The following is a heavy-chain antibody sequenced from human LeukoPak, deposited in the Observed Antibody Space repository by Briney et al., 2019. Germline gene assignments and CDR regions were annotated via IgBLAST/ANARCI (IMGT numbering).Heavy chain of an antibody. CDR2: INHSGST. D-gene: IGHD3-16*02. Sequence: PSETLSLTCAVYGGSFSGYYWSWIRQPPGKGLEWIGEINHSGSTNYNPSLKSRVTISIDTSKNQFSLKLSSVTAADTAVYYCARDWAITFGGVIVEQFDYWGQGTLVTVSS. V-gene: IGHV4-34*01. J-gene: IGHJ4*02. CDR1: GGSFSGYY. CDR3: ARDWAITFGGVIVEQFDY.